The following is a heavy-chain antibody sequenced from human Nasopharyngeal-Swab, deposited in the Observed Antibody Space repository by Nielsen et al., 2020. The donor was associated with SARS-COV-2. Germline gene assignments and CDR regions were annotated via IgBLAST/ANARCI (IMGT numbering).Heavy chain of an antibody. CDR1: GFTFSDSY. CDR3: ARGGLDAFHF. V-gene: IGHV3-11*01. J-gene: IGHJ3*01. CDR2: ISTTGSTT. Sequence: GGSLRLSCAASGFTFSDSYMTWIRQAPGKGLEWVSYISTTGSTTYYADSVKGRFTISRDNAKNSLYLQMNSLRAEDTAVYYCARGGLDAFHFWGQGTMVTVSS.